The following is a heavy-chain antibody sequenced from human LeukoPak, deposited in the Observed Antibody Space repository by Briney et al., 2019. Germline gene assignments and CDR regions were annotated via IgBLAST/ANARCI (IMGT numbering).Heavy chain of an antibody. CDR2: IYYSGST. CDR3: ASGSCYGSGSYYNCY. V-gene: IGHV4-59*01. CDR1: GGSISSYY. D-gene: IGHD3-10*01. Sequence: SETLSLTCTVSGGSISSYYWSWIRQPPGKGLEWIGYIYYSGSTNYNPSLKSRVTISVDASKNQFSLKLSSVTAADTAAYYCASGSCYGSGSYYNCYWGQGTLVAVSS. J-gene: IGHJ4*02.